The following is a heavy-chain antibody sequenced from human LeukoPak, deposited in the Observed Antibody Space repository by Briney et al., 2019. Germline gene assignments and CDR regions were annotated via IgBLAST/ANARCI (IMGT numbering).Heavy chain of an antibody. V-gene: IGHV3-7*01. CDR2: IKQDGSEK. Sequence: GGSLRLSCAAPGFTFSSYWMSWVRQAPGKGLEWVANIKQDGSEKYYVDSVKGRFTISRDNAKNSLYLQMNSLRAEDTAVYYCARVEAVAGDYWGQGTLVTVSS. CDR3: ARVEAVAGDY. J-gene: IGHJ4*02. CDR1: GFTFSSYW. D-gene: IGHD6-19*01.